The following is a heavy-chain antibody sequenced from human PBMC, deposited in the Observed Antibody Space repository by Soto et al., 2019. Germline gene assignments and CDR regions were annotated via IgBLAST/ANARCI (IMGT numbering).Heavy chain of an antibody. CDR1: GYIFTNYW. CDR2: IDPSRGST. D-gene: IGHD2-21*01. J-gene: IGHJ6*02. V-gene: IGHV1-46*01. Sequence: QDQLVQSGAEVKKPGASVKVSCEASGYIFTNYWISWVRLAPGQGLEWMGIIDPSRGSTTYAPKFQGRVTMTRDTAAYTAYMELSSLRSEDTAVYYCSFCGENMPPYPYTGFDVWGQGTTVIVSS. CDR3: SFCGENMPPYPYTGFDV.